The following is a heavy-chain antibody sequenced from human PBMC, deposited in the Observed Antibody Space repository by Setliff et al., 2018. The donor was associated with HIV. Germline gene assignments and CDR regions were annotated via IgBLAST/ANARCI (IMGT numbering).Heavy chain of an antibody. Sequence: SETLSLTCAVYGGSFSGYYWGWIRQPPGKGLEWIGNIYHSGSTYYNPSLKSRVTISVDTSKNQFSLKLSSVTAADTAAYYCARTKYDPSDAFDIWGPGTMVTVSS. J-gene: IGHJ3*02. CDR1: GGSFSGYY. CDR2: IYHSGST. V-gene: IGHV4-34*01. CDR3: ARTKYDPSDAFDI. D-gene: IGHD1-1*01.